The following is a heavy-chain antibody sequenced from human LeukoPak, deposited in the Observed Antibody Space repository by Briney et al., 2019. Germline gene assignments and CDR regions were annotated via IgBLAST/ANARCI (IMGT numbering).Heavy chain of an antibody. CDR3: ARQFLEQGYSSSWYLIDYYYYYMDV. CDR2: IYYSGST. Sequence: KPSETLSLTCTVSGGSISSSSYYWGWIRQPPGKGLEWIGSIYYSGSTYYNPSLKSRVTISVDTSKNQFSLKLSSVTAADTAVYYCARQFLEQGYSSSWYLIDYYYYYMDVWGKGTTVTISS. J-gene: IGHJ6*03. V-gene: IGHV4-39*01. CDR1: GGSISSSSYY. D-gene: IGHD6-13*01.